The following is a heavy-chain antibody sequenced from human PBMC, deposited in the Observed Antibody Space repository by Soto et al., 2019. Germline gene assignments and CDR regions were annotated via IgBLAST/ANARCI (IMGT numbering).Heavy chain of an antibody. Sequence: EVQLLESGGGLVQPGGSLRLSCVASRFTFNSYAMTWVRQAPGKGLEWVSVVSGPGGTTYYADSVEGRFTTSRDNSKNSLFLQMNSLRAEDTAVYYCAKSYHGSGWRPGYSYYAVDVWGQGTTVTVSS. D-gene: IGHD6-19*01. V-gene: IGHV3-23*01. CDR3: AKSYHGSGWRPGYSYYAVDV. J-gene: IGHJ6*02. CDR2: VSGPGGTT. CDR1: RFTFNSYA.